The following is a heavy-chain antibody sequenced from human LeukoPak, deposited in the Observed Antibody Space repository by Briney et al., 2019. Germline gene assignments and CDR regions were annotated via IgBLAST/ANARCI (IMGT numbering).Heavy chain of an antibody. CDR3: ASAWYYYDSSGYYLCY. CDR1: GFTFSSYA. D-gene: IGHD3-22*01. V-gene: IGHV3-23*01. Sequence: GGSLRLSCAASGFTFSSYAMSWVRQAPGKGLEWVSAISGSGGSTYYADSVKGRFTISRDNSKNTLYLQMNSLRVEDTAVYYCASAWYYYDSSGYYLCYWGQGTLVTVSS. J-gene: IGHJ4*02. CDR2: ISGSGGST.